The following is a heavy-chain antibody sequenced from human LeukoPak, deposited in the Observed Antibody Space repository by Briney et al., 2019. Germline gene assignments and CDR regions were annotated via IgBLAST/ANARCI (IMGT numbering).Heavy chain of an antibody. CDR1: GFTFSSYA. D-gene: IGHD2-21*02. CDR3: TKDPHAVVTPRLY. V-gene: IGHV3-23*01. J-gene: IGHJ4*02. CDR2: ISDSGGDT. Sequence: GGSLRLSCAASGFTFSSYAMIWVRQAPGKGLEWVSSISDSGGDTYYVDSVMGRFTIPRDNSKNTLYLQMNSLRAEDTAIYYCTKDPHAVVTPRLYWGQGILVTVSS.